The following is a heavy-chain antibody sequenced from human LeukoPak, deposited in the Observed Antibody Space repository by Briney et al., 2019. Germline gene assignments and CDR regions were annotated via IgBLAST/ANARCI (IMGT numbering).Heavy chain of an antibody. J-gene: IGHJ4*02. Sequence: PGGSLRLSCAASGFTFSSYGMHWVRQAPGKGLEWVAVISYDGSNKYYADSVKGRFTISRDNSKNTLYLQMNSLRAEDTAVYYCASSVVAVANDYWGQGTLVTVSS. CDR3: ASSVVAVANDY. CDR1: GFTFSSYG. D-gene: IGHD6-19*01. V-gene: IGHV3-30*03. CDR2: ISYDGSNK.